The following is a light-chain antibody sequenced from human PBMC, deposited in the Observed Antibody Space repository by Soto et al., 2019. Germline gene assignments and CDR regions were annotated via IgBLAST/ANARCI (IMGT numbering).Light chain of an antibody. Sequence: DIQMTQSPSSLSASVGDRVTITCRASQDLTNHLAWYLQRPGKVPNLLIYASSTLQSGVPSRFSGSGSGTNFIFTITSLQPEDVATYYCQKYNSVPQTIGPGTKV. CDR3: QKYNSVPQT. J-gene: IGKJ1*01. CDR1: QDLTNH. CDR2: ASS. V-gene: IGKV1-27*01.